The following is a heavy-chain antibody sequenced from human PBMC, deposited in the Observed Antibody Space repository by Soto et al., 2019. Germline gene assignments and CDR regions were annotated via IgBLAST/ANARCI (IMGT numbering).Heavy chain of an antibody. CDR3: ATAEVDY. Sequence: VGSLRLSCAASGFTFGDYWMHWVRQAPGKGPEWVSRMTSDGRTIQYADSVKGRFTASRDNAKSTLYLQMNSLRAEDTAVYYCATAEVDYWGPGTLVTVSS. V-gene: IGHV3-74*01. J-gene: IGHJ4*02. CDR2: MTSDGRTI. CDR1: GFTFGDYW.